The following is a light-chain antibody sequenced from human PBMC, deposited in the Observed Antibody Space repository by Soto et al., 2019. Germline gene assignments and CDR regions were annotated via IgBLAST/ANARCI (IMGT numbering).Light chain of an antibody. V-gene: IGKV1-33*01. CDR3: QQFDDLPLT. CDR2: DAS. J-gene: IGKJ4*01. CDR1: HDIKKY. Sequence: DIQMTQSPSSLSASVGDRVTITCQASHDIKKYLNWYQQKAHKVPKLLIHDASTLASGVPSRFTGGGSGTDFTLTINNLQPEDVATYYCQQFDDLPLTFGGGTRWIS.